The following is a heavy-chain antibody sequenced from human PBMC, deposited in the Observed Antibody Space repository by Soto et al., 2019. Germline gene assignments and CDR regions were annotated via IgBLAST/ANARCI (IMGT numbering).Heavy chain of an antibody. V-gene: IGHV4-30-4*01. Sequence: PSETLSLTCTVSGGSISSGDYYWSWIRQPPGKGLEWIGYIYYSGSTSYNPSLKSRVTISVDTSKNQFSLKLSSVTAADTAVYYCARAGVFGRFDYWGQGTLVTVSS. CDR3: ARAGVFGRFDY. D-gene: IGHD3-10*01. CDR1: GGSISSGDYY. J-gene: IGHJ4*02. CDR2: IYYSGST.